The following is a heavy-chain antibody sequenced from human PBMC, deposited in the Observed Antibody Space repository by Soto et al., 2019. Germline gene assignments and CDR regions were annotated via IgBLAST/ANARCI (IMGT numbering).Heavy chain of an antibody. CDR2: IYWDDDK. J-gene: IGHJ4*02. V-gene: IGHV2-5*02. D-gene: IGHD5-18*01. CDR3: AHRLRGYSYGSQYYFDY. CDR1: GFSLSTSGVG. Sequence: QITLKESGPTLVKPTQTLTLTCTFSGFSLSTSGVGVGWIRQPPGKALEWLALIYWDDDKRYSPSLKSRLTISKDTSKNQVVLTMTNMDPVDTATYYCAHRLRGYSYGSQYYFDYWGQGTLVTVSS.